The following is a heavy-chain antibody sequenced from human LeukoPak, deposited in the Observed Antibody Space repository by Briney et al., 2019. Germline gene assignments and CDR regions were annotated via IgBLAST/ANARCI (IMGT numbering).Heavy chain of an antibody. CDR3: ARDYSSSSLGYFDY. D-gene: IGHD6-13*01. CDR1: GFTFSDYY. Sequence: GGSLRLSCAASGFTFSDYYMSWLRQAPGKGLEWVSYISSSGSTIYYADSVKGRFTISRDNAKNSLYLQMNSLRAEDTAVYYCARDYSSSSLGYFDYWGQGTLVTVSS. J-gene: IGHJ4*02. CDR2: ISSSGSTI. V-gene: IGHV3-11*01.